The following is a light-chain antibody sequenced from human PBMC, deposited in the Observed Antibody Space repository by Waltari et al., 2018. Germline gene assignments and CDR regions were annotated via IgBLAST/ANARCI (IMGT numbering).Light chain of an antibody. CDR2: DAF. J-gene: IGKJ3*01. CDR3: QQRSDWPPFT. CDR1: HNIQTF. V-gene: IGKV3-11*01. Sequence: VLTQSPVPLSLSPGERDTLSCRANHNIQTFLAWYQHRPGQPPRLLIYDAFYRATGIPARFSGSGSGTDFTLSISSLEPEDFAVYFCQQRSDWPPFTFGPGTRVDI.